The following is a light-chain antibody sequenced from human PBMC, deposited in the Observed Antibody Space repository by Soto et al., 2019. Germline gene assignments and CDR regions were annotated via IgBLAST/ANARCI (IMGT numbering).Light chain of an antibody. CDR2: EVS. J-gene: IGLJ1*01. V-gene: IGLV2-23*02. CDR1: SSDVGSSNL. CDR3: CSYAGSSTHV. Sequence: QSVLTRPASVSGSPGQSITFSCTGTSSDVGSSNLVSWYQQHPGKAPKLLIYEVSKRPSGVSNRFSGSKSGNTASLTISGLQAEDEADYYCCSYAGSSTHVFGTGTQLTVL.